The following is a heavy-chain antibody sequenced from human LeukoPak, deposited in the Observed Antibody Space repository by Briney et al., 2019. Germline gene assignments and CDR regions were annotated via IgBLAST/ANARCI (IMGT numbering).Heavy chain of an antibody. CDR2: IIPIFGTA. Sequence: SVKVSCKASGCTFSSYAMSWVRQAPGQGLEWMGGIIPIFGTANYAQKFQGRVTITADESTSTAYMELSSLRSEDTAVYYCATSRLDCSSTSCYADYYFDYWGQGTLVTVSS. J-gene: IGHJ4*02. CDR1: GCTFSSYA. V-gene: IGHV1-69*13. CDR3: ATSRLDCSSTSCYADYYFDY. D-gene: IGHD2-2*01.